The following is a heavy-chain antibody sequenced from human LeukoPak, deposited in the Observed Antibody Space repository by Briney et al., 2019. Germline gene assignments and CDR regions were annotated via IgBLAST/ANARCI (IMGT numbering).Heavy chain of an antibody. V-gene: IGHV1-69*04. CDR2: IIPILGIA. CDR3: ASGRAVTLDGFGL. J-gene: IGHJ3*01. CDR1: GGTFSSYA. D-gene: IGHD3-10*01. Sequence: GASVKVSCKASGGTFSSYAISWVRQAPGQGLEWMGRIIPILGIANYAQKFQGRVTITADKSTSTAYMELSSLRSEDTAIYYCASGRAVTLDGFGLWGQGTTVTVSS.